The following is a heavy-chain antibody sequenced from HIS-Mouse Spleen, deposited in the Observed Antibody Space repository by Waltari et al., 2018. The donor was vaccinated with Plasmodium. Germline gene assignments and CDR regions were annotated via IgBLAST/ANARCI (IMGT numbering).Heavy chain of an antibody. Sequence: QVQLQASGPGLVKPSETLSLTCPVSGGSISSYYWNWIRQPPGKGLEWVGYIYYSGRTNHNPSLKSRVTISVDTSKNQFSLKLSSVTAADTAVYYWAREVNSGTFDYWGQGTLVTVSS. D-gene: IGHD1-26*01. CDR1: GGSISSYY. J-gene: IGHJ4*02. CDR3: AREVNSGTFDY. CDR2: IYYSGRT. V-gene: IGHV4-59*01.